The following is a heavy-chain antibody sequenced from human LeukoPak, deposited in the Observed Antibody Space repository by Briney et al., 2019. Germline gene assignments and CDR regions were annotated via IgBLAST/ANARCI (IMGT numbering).Heavy chain of an antibody. D-gene: IGHD2-8*02. CDR1: GSTFDNYA. Sequence: GGSLRLSCEASGSTFDNYAMSWVRQAPGKGLEWVGRIKSKTDGGTTDYAAPVKGRFTISRDDSKNTLYLQMNSLKTEDTAVYYCTTEEQFYCTGGVCYSLKYDYWGQGTLVTVSS. CDR2: IKSKTDGGTT. V-gene: IGHV3-15*01. J-gene: IGHJ4*02. CDR3: TTEEQFYCTGGVCYSLKYDY.